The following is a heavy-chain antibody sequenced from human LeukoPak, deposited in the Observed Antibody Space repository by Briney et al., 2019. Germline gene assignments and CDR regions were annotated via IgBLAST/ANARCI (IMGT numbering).Heavy chain of an antibody. V-gene: IGHV3-48*03. CDR1: GFTFSSYE. CDR2: ISSSGSTI. J-gene: IGHJ4*02. D-gene: IGHD5-18*01. Sequence: GGSLRLSCAASGFTFSSYEMNWVRQAPGEGLEWVSYISSSGSTIYYADSVKGRFTISRDNAKNSLYLQMNSLRAEDTAVYYCARPSSGYSYGYDYWGQGTLVTVSS. CDR3: ARPSSGYSYGYDY.